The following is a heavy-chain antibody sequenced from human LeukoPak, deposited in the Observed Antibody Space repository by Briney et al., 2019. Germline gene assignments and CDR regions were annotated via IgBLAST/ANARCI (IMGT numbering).Heavy chain of an antibody. CDR1: GGSLSSYY. Sequence: PSETLSLTCTVSGGSLSSYYWSWMRQPRGRGLEWIGYIYYSGSTNYNPSLKSRVTISVDTSKNQFSLKLSSVTAADTAVYYCARDLRSGALGYWGEGTLVTVSS. CDR2: IYYSGST. D-gene: IGHD3-10*01. V-gene: IGHV4-59*12. CDR3: ARDLRSGALGY. J-gene: IGHJ4*02.